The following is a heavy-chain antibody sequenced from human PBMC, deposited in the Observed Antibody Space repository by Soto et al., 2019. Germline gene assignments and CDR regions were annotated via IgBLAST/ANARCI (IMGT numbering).Heavy chain of an antibody. CDR3: AKDPIVVVTWDYYFDY. D-gene: IGHD2-21*02. Sequence: EASVKVSCKASGYTFTSYAMHWVRQAPGQRLEWMGWINAGNGNTKYSQKFQGRVTITRDTSASTAYMELSSLRSEDTAVYYCAKDPIVVVTWDYYFDYWGQGTLVTVSS. V-gene: IGHV1-3*01. J-gene: IGHJ4*02. CDR2: INAGNGNT. CDR1: GYTFTSYA.